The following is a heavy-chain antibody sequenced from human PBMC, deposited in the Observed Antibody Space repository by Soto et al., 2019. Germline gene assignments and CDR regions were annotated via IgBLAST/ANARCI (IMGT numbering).Heavy chain of an antibody. V-gene: IGHV1-46*01. CDR3: VGYYYDSSVTAYFDY. CDR2: INPSGGST. J-gene: IGHJ4*02. Sequence: ASVKVSCNASGYTFTSYYMHWVRQAPGQGLEWMGIINPSGGSTSYAQKFQGRVTMTRDTSTSTVYMELSSLRSEDTAVYYCVGYYYDSSVTAYFDYWGQGTLVTVSS. CDR1: GYTFTSYY. D-gene: IGHD3-22*01.